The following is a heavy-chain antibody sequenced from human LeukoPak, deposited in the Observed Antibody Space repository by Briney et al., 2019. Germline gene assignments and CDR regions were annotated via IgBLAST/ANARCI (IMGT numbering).Heavy chain of an antibody. V-gene: IGHV3-23*01. CDR1: GFTFTGYA. CDR3: AKDRQGFGFGEQLDYYYMDV. J-gene: IGHJ6*03. Sequence: SGGSLRLSCAASGFTFTGYAMSWVRQVPGKGLEWVAGISGSGGTTYYATSVTGRLTISRDNSKNTLYLKMNSLRAEDTAVYSCAKDRQGFGFGEQLDYYYMDVWGKGTTVTVSS. D-gene: IGHD3-10*01. CDR2: ISGSGGTT.